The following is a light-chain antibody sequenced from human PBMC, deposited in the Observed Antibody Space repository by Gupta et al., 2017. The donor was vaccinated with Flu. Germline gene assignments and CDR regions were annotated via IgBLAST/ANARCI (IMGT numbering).Light chain of an antibody. J-gene: IGLJ1*01. V-gene: IGLV2-14*01. CDR3: SSYTSSITRI. CDR1: SSDVGGYNY. CDR2: EVS. Sequence: QSALTQPASVSGSPGQSITISCTGTSSDVGGYNYVSWYQQHPGRAPKLMLYEVSNRPSGVSIRFSGSKSGNTASLTISGLQAEDEADYYCSSYTSSITRIFGTGTKVTVL.